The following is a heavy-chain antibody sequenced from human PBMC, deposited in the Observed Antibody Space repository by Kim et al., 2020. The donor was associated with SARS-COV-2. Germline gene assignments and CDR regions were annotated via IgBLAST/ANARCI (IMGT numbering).Heavy chain of an antibody. Sequence: GGSLRLSCAASGFNFNTYAMHWLRQVPGKGLEWVAVISYDGTTKYYADSAKGRFTISRDNSKNTFYLQMNSLRAEDTGLYYCARELYSVPFDFWGQGSLGTVS. V-gene: IGHV3-30-3*01. CDR1: GFNFNTYA. D-gene: IGHD2-15*01. CDR2: ISYDGTTK. CDR3: ARELYSVPFDF. J-gene: IGHJ4*02.